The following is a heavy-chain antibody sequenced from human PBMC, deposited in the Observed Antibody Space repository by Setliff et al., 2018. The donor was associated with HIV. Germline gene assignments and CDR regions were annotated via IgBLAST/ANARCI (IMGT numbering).Heavy chain of an antibody. Sequence: GASVKVSCKASGGTFSSYPISWVRQAPGQGLEWMGGIIPIFGTTHYAQKFQGRVTITTDESRSIVYMEVSSLRSEDTAVYYCARAPRLTMIRGVFDYWGQGTLVTVSS. V-gene: IGHV1-69*05. D-gene: IGHD3-10*01. CDR3: ARAPRLTMIRGVFDY. CDR1: GGTFSSYP. J-gene: IGHJ4*02. CDR2: IIPIFGTT.